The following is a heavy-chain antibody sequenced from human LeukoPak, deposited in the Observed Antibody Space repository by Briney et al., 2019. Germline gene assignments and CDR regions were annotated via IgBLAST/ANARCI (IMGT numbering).Heavy chain of an antibody. D-gene: IGHD2-21*01. J-gene: IGHJ4*02. V-gene: IGHV1-18*01. CDR3: AVAPGDY. CDR2: ITPYNGNT. CDR1: GYTFTNFG. Sequence: ASVKVSCKASGYTFTNFGISWVRQAPGQGLEWMGWITPYNGNTNYAQKFQGRVTMTRDTSITTVYMEISRLTSDDTALFYCAVAPGDYWGQGTLVTVSS.